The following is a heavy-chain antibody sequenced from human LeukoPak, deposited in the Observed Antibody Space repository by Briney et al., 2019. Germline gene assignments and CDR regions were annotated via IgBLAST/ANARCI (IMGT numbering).Heavy chain of an antibody. J-gene: IGHJ1*01. V-gene: IGHV3-7*01. CDR3: TSWGDTTAEYFQR. Sequence: GGSLRLSCVVSGFTFNRCWINWVRQAPGKGLEWVAHINPDGRDTYYVDSVKGRFTISRDNAQNSMYLQMNSLRVEDTAVYYCTSWGDTTAEYFQRWGQGTLVTVSS. D-gene: IGHD2-21*02. CDR1: GFTFNRCW. CDR2: INPDGRDT.